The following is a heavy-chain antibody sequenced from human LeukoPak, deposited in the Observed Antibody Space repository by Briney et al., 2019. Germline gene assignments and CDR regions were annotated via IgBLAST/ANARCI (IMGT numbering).Heavy chain of an antibody. D-gene: IGHD3-22*01. CDR3: ARAYYYDSSGYYDY. V-gene: IGHV3-33*01. CDR1: GFTFSSYG. Sequence: GGSLRLSCAASGFTFSSYGLHWVRQAPGKGLEWVAVIWYDGSNKYYADSVKGRFTISRDNSKNTLYLQMNSLRAEDTAVYYCARAYYYDSSGYYDYWGQGTLVTVSS. J-gene: IGHJ4*02. CDR2: IWYDGSNK.